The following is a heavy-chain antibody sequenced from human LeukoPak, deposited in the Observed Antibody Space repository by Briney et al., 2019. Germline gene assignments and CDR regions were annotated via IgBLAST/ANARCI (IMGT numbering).Heavy chain of an antibody. D-gene: IGHD4-17*01. J-gene: IGHJ6*03. CDR1: GFTFNSYG. CDR3: AKDRGEDDYGDLEGYYYYMDV. V-gene: IGHV3-30*18. Sequence: GGSLRLSCAASGFTFNSYGMHWVRQAPGKGLEWVAVISYDGSNKYYADSVKGRFTISRDNSKNTLYLQMNSLRAEDTAVYYCAKDRGEDDYGDLEGYYYYMDVWGKGTTVTVSS. CDR2: ISYDGSNK.